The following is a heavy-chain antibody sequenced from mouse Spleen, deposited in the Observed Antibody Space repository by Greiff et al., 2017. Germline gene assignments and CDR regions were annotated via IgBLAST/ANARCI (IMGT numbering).Heavy chain of an antibody. CDR2: IYPGNSDT. J-gene: IGHJ4*01. D-gene: IGHD2-4*01. CDR1: GYTFTSYW. Sequence: VHVKQSGTVLARPGASVKMSCKTSGYTFTSYWMHWVKQRPGQGLEWIGAIYPGNSDTSYNQKFKGKAKLTAVTSASTAYMELSSLTNEDSAVYYCTRSAPHYDYDEAMDYWGQGTSVTVSS. V-gene: IGHV1-5*01. CDR3: TRSAPHYDYDEAMDY.